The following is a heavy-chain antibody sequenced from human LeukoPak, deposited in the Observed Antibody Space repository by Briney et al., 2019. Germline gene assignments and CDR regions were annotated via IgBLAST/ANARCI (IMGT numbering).Heavy chain of an antibody. V-gene: IGHV4-59*01. CDR3: ANRRAVAGIGYYFDY. D-gene: IGHD6-19*01. Sequence: SETLSLTCTVSGGSINSYYWTWIRQPPGKGLEWIGYIYYSGNTNYNPSLQSRVTISIDTSKNQFSLKLSSVTAADTAVYYCANRRAVAGIGYYFDYWGQGTLVTVSS. CDR2: IYYSGNT. CDR1: GGSINSYY. J-gene: IGHJ4*02.